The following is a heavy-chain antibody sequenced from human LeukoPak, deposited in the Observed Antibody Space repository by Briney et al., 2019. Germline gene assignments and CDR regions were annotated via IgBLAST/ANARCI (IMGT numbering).Heavy chain of an antibody. J-gene: IGHJ4*02. V-gene: IGHV3-23*01. Sequence: GGSLRLSCAASGFTFSSYAMSWVRQAPGKGLEWVSAISGSGGSTYYADSVKGRFTISRDSSKNTLYLQMNSLRAEDTAVYYCARHPMIVVAFFDYWGQGTLVTVSS. D-gene: IGHD3-22*01. CDR3: ARHPMIVVAFFDY. CDR2: ISGSGGST. CDR1: GFTFSSYA.